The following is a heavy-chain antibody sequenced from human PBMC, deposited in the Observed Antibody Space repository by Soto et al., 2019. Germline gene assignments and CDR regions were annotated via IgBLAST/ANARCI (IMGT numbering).Heavy chain of an antibody. Sequence: QVRLVQSGAAVKTPGASVTISCQASGYTFSDYAVHWLRQAPGQRPEWLGWILSVNAKIEYSQKFQGRISLTRDTSASTGYMELRSLTSGDTAVYYCARGRRICRETTCYTDFDFWGQGSLVTVSS. V-gene: IGHV1-3*01. CDR1: GYTFSDYA. CDR2: ILSVNAKI. J-gene: IGHJ4*02. D-gene: IGHD3-16*02. CDR3: ARGRRICRETTCYTDFDF.